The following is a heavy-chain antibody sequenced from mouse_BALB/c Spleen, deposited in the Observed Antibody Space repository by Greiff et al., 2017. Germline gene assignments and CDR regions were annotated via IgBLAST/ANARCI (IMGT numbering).Heavy chain of an antibody. D-gene: IGHD2-4*01. CDR1: GYSFTSYY. V-gene: IGHV1S135*01. J-gene: IGHJ3*01. CDR2: IDPFNGGT. CDR3: ARWGIYDYDDGFAY. Sequence: EVKLVESGTVLARPGASVKISCKASGYSFTSYYMHWVKQSHGKSLEWIGYIDPFNGGTSYNQKFKGKATLTVDKSSSTAYMHLSSLTSEDSAVYYCARWGIYDYDDGFAYWGQGTLVTVSA.